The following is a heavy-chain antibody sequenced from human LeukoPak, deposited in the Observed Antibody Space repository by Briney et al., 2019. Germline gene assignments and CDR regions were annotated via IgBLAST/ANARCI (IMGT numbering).Heavy chain of an antibody. CDR1: GGSISSSSYY. Sequence: SETLSLTCTVSGGSISSSSYYWGWIRQPPGKGLEWTGSIYYSGSTYYNPSLKSRVTISVDTSKNQFSLKLSSVTAADTAVYYCARHFAARLNWGQGTLVTVSS. J-gene: IGHJ4*02. D-gene: IGHD6-6*01. CDR2: IYYSGST. CDR3: ARHFAARLN. V-gene: IGHV4-39*01.